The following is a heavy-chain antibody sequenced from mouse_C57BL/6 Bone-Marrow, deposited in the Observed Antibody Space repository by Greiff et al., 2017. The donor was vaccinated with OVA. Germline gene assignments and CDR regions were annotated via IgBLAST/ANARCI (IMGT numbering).Heavy chain of an antibody. J-gene: IGHJ3*01. V-gene: IGHV1-42*01. Sequence: VQLQQSGPELVKPGASVKISCKASGYSFTGYYMNWVKQSPEKSLEWIGEINPSTGGTTYNQKFKAKATLTVDKSSSTAYMQLKSLTSEDSAVYYCTKYVSGYPFAYWGQGTLVTVSA. CDR1: GYSFTGYY. D-gene: IGHD3-2*02. CDR3: TKYVSGYPFAY. CDR2: INPSTGGT.